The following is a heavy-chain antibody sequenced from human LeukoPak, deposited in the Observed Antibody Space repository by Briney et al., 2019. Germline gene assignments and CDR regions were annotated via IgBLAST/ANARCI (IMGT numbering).Heavy chain of an antibody. J-gene: IGHJ4*02. V-gene: IGHV1-3*01. CDR1: GYTFTSYA. D-gene: IGHD3-22*01. Sequence: ASVKVSCKASGYTFTSYAMHWVRQAPGQRLEWMGWINAGNGNTKYSQKFQGRVTITRDTSASTAYMELSSLRSEDTAVYYCARGVWLGLTFFDYWGQGTLVTVSS. CDR2: INAGNGNT. CDR3: ARGVWLGLTFFDY.